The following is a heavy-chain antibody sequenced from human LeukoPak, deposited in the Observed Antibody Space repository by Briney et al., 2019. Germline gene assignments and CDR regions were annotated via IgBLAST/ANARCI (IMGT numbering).Heavy chain of an antibody. CDR2: INPDSGGT. CDR1: GYTLTGYY. J-gene: IGHJ4*02. D-gene: IGHD5-12*01. CDR3: ARAPGSGYAFDS. Sequence: ASVKVSCKASGYTLTGYYIHWVRQAPGQGLEWMGWINPDSGGTKSAQKFQGRVTMTRDTSIYTAYMELSRQASDDTAVYYCARAPGSGYAFDSWGQGTQVTVSS. V-gene: IGHV1-2*02.